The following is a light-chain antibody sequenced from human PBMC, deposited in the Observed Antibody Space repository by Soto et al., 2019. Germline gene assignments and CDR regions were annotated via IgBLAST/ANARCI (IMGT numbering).Light chain of an antibody. CDR1: QSVSNNY. Sequence: DIVLTQSPATLSLSAGERATLSCRASQSVSNNYLAWYQQTPGQAPRLLIYGASNRATGIPDRFSGSGSGTDSTLTISRLEPEDFAVYYCQQYGSSGTFGQGTKVDIK. V-gene: IGKV3-20*01. J-gene: IGKJ1*01. CDR3: QQYGSSGT. CDR2: GAS.